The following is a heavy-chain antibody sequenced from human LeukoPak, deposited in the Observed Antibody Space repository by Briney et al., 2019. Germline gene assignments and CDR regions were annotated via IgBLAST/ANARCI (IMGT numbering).Heavy chain of an antibody. CDR2: IYYSGST. D-gene: IGHD6-19*01. J-gene: IGHJ4*02. CDR3: ARFVAVAFDY. V-gene: IGHV4-59*01. CDR1: GGSISSYY. Sequence: SSETLSLTCTVSGGSISSYYWSWIRQPPGKGLEWIGYIYYSGSTNYNPSLKSRVTISVDTSKNQFSLKLSSVTAADTAVYYCARFVAVAFDYWGQGTLVTVSS.